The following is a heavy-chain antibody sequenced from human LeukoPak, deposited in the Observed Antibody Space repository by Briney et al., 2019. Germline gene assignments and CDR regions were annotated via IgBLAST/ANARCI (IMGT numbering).Heavy chain of an antibody. CDR3: ARPFTGTTRGFDY. Sequence: SVRVSCKASGGTFSSYAISRVRQAPGQELEWMRGIIPIFGTANYAQKFQGRVTITADESTSTAYMELSSLRSEDTAVYYCARPFTGTTRGFDYWGQGTLVSVCS. J-gene: IGHJ4*02. CDR1: GGTFSSYA. D-gene: IGHD2/OR15-2a*01. V-gene: IGHV1-69*13. CDR2: IIPIFGTA.